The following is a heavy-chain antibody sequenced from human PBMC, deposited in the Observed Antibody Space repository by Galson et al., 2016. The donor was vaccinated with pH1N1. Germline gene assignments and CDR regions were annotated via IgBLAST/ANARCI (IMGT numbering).Heavy chain of an antibody. V-gene: IGHV6-1*01. D-gene: IGHD1-26*01. CDR1: GDSVSSIDAA. Sequence: CAISGDSVSSIDAAWNWIRQSPSGGLEWLGRTYYRSRWIYDYAGSVSGRITINPDTSKNQFSLQLSSVTPEDTAVYYCAREGVTESGRWENAFAIWGQGTMDTVS. CDR3: AREGVTESGRWENAFAI. CDR2: TYYRSRWIY. J-gene: IGHJ3*02.